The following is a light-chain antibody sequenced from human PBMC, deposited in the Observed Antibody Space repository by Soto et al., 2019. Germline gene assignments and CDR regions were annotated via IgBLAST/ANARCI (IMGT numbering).Light chain of an antibody. J-gene: IGKJ2*01. CDR3: QQRSNWPRT. V-gene: IGKV3-11*01. CDR1: QSVSSY. CDR2: DAS. Sequence: EIVLTQSPATLSLSPGERATLSCRASQSVSSYLAWYQQKPGQAPMLLIYDASNRANGIPARFSGSGSGTDFTLTISSLEPEDFAVYYCQQRSNWPRTFGQGNKLEIK.